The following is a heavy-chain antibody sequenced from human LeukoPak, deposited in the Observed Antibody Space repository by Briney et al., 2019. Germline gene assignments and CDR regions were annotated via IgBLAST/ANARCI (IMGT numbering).Heavy chain of an antibody. CDR2: ISYDGSNK. D-gene: IGHD3-9*01. CDR3: TKDYCGKFCSAV. V-gene: IGHV3-30-3*01. Sequence: GGSLRLSCAASGFIFSSYDMHWVRQAPGKGLEWVVVISYDGSNKYYADSVKGRFTISRDNSKNTLYLQMNSLRAEDTAKYYCTKDYCGKFCSAVWGQGTTVTVSS. CDR1: GFIFSSYD. J-gene: IGHJ6*02.